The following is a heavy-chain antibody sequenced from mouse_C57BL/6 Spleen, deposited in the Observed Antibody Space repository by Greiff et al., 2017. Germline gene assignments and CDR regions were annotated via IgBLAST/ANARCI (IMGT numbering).Heavy chain of an antibody. CDR1: GYTFTSYW. D-gene: IGHD2-12*01. CDR2: IHPNSGST. CDR3: ARLNYSDY. Sequence: QVQLQQPGAELVKPGASVKLSCKASGYTFTSYWMPWVKQRPGQGLEWIGMIHPNSGSTNYNEKVKSKATLTVDKSSSTAYMQLSSLTSEDSAVYYCARLNYSDYWGQGTTLTVSS. V-gene: IGHV1-64*01. J-gene: IGHJ2*01.